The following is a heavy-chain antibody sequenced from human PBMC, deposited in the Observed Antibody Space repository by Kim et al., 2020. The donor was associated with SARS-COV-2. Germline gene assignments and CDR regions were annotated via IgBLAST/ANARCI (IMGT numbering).Heavy chain of an antibody. Sequence: ASVKVSCKASGYTFTGYYMHWVRQAPGQGLEWMGWINPNSGGTNYAQKFQGRVTMTRDTSISTAYMELSRLRSDDTAVYYCARGRIVVPAALLEYFQHWGQGTLVTVSS. J-gene: IGHJ1*01. D-gene: IGHD2-2*01. CDR2: INPNSGGT. CDR1: GYTFTGYY. V-gene: IGHV1-2*02. CDR3: ARGRIVVPAALLEYFQH.